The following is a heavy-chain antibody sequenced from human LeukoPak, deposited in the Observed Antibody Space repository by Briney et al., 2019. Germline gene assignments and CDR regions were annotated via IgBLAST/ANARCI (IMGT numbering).Heavy chain of an antibody. D-gene: IGHD2-2*01. CDR1: GYTFTSYG. CDR2: ISAYNGNT. V-gene: IGHV1-18*01. CDR3: AKQGGYCSSTSCSYDAFDI. Sequence: GASVKVSCKASGYTFTSYGISWGRQAPGQGLEWMGWISAYNGNTNYAQKLQGRGTITTDTATSTAYMELRSLRSDDTAVYYCAKQGGYCSSTSCSYDAFDIWGQGTMVTVSS. J-gene: IGHJ3*02.